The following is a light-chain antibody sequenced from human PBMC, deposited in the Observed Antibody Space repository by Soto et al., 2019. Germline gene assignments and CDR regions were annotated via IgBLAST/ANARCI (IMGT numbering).Light chain of an antibody. J-gene: IGKJ5*01. Sequence: DIQMTQCPSSLFASVGDRVTITCQATQDINIYLNWYQQKPGKAPNLLIYDASNLEIGVPSRFSGSGSGTHFTFTISSLQTEDIGTYYCQQYDILPITFGRGTRLEIK. CDR2: DAS. CDR3: QQYDILPIT. CDR1: QDINIY. V-gene: IGKV1-33*01.